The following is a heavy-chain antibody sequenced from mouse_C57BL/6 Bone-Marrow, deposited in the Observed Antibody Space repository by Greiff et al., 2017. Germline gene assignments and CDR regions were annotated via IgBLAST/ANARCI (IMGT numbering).Heavy chain of an antibody. Sequence: VQLQQSGAELAKPGASVKLSCKASGYTFTSYWMHWVKQRPGQGLEWIGYINPSSGYTKYNQKFKDKATLTADKSSSTAYMQLSSLTYEDSAVYYCGMGRGGARTAVVVGCWGQGTMVTVAA. D-gene: IGHD3-1*01. CDR2: INPSSGYT. V-gene: IGHV1-7*01. CDR1: GYTFTSYW. J-gene: IGHJ3*01. CDR3: GMGRGGARTAVVVGC.